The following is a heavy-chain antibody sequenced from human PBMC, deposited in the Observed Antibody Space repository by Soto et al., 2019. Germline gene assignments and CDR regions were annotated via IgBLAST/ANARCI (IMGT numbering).Heavy chain of an antibody. D-gene: IGHD2-21*02. J-gene: IGHJ4*02. CDR1: GGSISSGGYY. V-gene: IGHV4-31*03. CDR3: ARVQYCGGDCENDY. Sequence: QVQLQESGPGLVKPSQTLSLTCTVSGGSISSGGYYWSWIRQHPGKGLEWIGYLYYSGSTYYNPSLKSRVTISVDTSKNQFSLKLSSVTAADTAVYYCARVQYCGGDCENDYWGQGTLVTVSS. CDR2: LYYSGST.